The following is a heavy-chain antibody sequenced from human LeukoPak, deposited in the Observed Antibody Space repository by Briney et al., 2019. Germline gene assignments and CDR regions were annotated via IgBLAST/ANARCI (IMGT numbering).Heavy chain of an antibody. J-gene: IGHJ4*02. CDR1: GFTLYGFA. D-gene: IGHD3-10*01. CDR3: AKDISPTYYYGSIHV. V-gene: IGHV3-9*01. CDR2: ISWNSGSI. Sequence: PGGALRLSCAASGFTLYGFAMHLGRQAPGEGLEWGSGISWNSGSIGYADSVKGRFTISRDNAKNSLYLQMNSLRAEDTALYYCAKDISPTYYYGSIHVWGQGTLVTVSS.